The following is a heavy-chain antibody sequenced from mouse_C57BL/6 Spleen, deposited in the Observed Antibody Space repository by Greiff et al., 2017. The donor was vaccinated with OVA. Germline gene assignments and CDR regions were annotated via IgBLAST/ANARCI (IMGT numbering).Heavy chain of an antibody. Sequence: QVHVKQPGAELVMPGASVKLSCKASGYTFTSYWMHWVKQRPGQGLEWIGEIDSSDSYTNYNQKFKGKSTLTVDKSSSTAYMQLSSLTSEDSAVYYCARAYYGSLDYWGQGTTLTVSS. CDR3: ARAYYGSLDY. CDR1: GYTFTSYW. D-gene: IGHD1-1*01. CDR2: IDSSDSYT. J-gene: IGHJ2*01. V-gene: IGHV1-69*01.